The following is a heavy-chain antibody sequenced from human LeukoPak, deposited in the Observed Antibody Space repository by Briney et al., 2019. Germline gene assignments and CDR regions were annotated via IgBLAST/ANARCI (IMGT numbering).Heavy chain of an antibody. V-gene: IGHV5-51*01. Sequence: GESLKISCKGSGYSLTNNWMGWVRQMPGKGLEWMGISYPGDPNTRYSPSFQGQVTISADKSISSAYLQWSSLKASDTAMYYCVRSPACSSGTCYPNWFDPWGQGTLVTVSS. CDR3: VRSPACSSGTCYPNWFDP. CDR1: GYSLTNNW. D-gene: IGHD2-15*01. J-gene: IGHJ5*02. CDR2: SYPGDPNT.